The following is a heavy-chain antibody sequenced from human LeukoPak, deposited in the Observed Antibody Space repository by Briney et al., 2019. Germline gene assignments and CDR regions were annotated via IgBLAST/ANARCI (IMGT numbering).Heavy chain of an antibody. CDR3: ARAMSTFGGVRNYFDS. Sequence: GGSLRLSCAASGFTFSGHNMNWVRQAPGKGLEWISFVSISSGTIYYADSVKGRFRISRDNAKSSLDLEMNSLRAEDTAVYYCARAMSTFGGVRNYFDSWGQGTLVTVSS. CDR2: VSISSGTI. D-gene: IGHD3-16*01. CDR1: GFTFSGHN. V-gene: IGHV3-48*04. J-gene: IGHJ4*02.